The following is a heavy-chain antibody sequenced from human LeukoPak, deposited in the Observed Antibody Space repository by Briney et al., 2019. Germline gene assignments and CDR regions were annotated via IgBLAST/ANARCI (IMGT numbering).Heavy chain of an antibody. D-gene: IGHD2-15*01. V-gene: IGHV3-30*02. CDR2: IRYDGSNK. J-gene: IGHJ4*02. CDR1: GFTFSSYG. CDR3: AKDGPYCSGGSCYSGRIDY. Sequence: GGSLRLSCAASGFTFSSYGMHWVRQAPGKGLEWVAFIRYDGSNKYYADSVKGRFTISRDNSKNTLYLQMNSLRAEDTAVYYCAKDGPYCSGGSCYSGRIDYWGQGNLVTVSS.